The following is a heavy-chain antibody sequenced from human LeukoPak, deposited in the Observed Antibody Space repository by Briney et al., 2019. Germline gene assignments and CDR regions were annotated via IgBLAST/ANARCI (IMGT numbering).Heavy chain of an antibody. J-gene: IGHJ5*02. V-gene: IGHV4-34*01. D-gene: IGHD1-14*01. CDR1: GGSFSGYY. CDR3: ARGRRVRVRSWFDP. CDR2: INHSGST. Sequence: SETLSLTCAVYGGSFSGYYWSWIRQPPGKGLEWIGEINHSGSTNYNPSLKSRVTISVDTSKNQFSLKLSSVTAADTAVYYCARGRRVRVRSWFDPWGQGTLVTVSS.